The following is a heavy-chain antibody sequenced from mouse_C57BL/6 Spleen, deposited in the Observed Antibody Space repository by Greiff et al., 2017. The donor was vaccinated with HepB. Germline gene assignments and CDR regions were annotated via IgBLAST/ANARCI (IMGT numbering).Heavy chain of an antibody. V-gene: IGHV1-82*01. Sequence: VQLQQSGPELVKPGASVKISCKASGYAFSSSWMNWVKQRPGKGLEWIGRIYPGDGDTNYNGKFKGKATLAADKSSSTAYMQLSSLTSEDSAVYFCARVLNSSGYYAMDDWGQGTTVTVSS. CDR3: ARVLNSSGYYAMDD. D-gene: IGHD3-2*02. CDR1: GYAFSSSW. CDR2: IYPGDGDT. J-gene: IGHJ4*01.